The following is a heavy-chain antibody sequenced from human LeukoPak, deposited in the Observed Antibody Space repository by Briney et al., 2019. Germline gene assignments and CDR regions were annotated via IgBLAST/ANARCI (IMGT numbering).Heavy chain of an antibody. Sequence: ASVKVSCKASRYPFTSYAVHWVRQAPGQRLEWMGWIHVGNGNTEYSQKFQGRVTITRDTPATTTYMELSSLRSEDTAVYYCARVDGSGPNAPHDFWGQGSLVTVSS. CDR3: ARVDGSGPNAPHDF. CDR2: IHVGNGNT. V-gene: IGHV1-3*01. CDR1: RYPFTSYA. D-gene: IGHD3-10*01. J-gene: IGHJ4*02.